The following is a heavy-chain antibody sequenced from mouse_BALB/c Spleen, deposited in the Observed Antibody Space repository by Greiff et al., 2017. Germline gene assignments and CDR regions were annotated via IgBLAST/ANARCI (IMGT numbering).Heavy chain of an antibody. CDR1: GFTFSDYY. V-gene: IGHV5-4*02. J-gene: IGHJ1*01. CDR3: AREGNGTWYFDV. CDR2: ISDGGSYT. Sequence: DVMLVESGGGLVKPGGSLKLSCAASGFTFSDYYMYWVRQTPEKRLEWVATISDGGSYTYYPDSVKGRFTISRDNAKNNLYLQMSSLKSEDTAMYYCAREGNGTWYFDVWGAGTTVTVSS. D-gene: IGHD1-1*01.